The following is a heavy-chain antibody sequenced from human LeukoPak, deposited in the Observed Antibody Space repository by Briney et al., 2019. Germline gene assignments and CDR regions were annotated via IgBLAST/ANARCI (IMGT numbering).Heavy chain of an antibody. CDR1: GGSLKSYY. Sequence: SETLSLTCTVSGGSLKSYYWNWIRQPPGERLEWIGYIYHTGSTNYNPSLKSRMTISLDTSQNHFSLKLTSVTAADTAIYYCAREEGYSSSYFDYWGQGTLVTVSS. J-gene: IGHJ4*02. V-gene: IGHV4-59*01. CDR3: AREEGYSSSYFDY. D-gene: IGHD6-6*01. CDR2: IYHTGST.